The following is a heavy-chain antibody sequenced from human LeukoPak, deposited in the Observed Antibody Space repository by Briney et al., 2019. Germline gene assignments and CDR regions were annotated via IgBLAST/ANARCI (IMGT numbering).Heavy chain of an antibody. D-gene: IGHD2-2*01. Sequence: ASVKVSCKASGYTFTSYGIGWVRQAPGQGLEWLGWISAYNGNTNYAQKLQGRVTMTTDTSTSTAYMELRSLRSDDTAVYYCARDIIRRAAATGYFQHWGQGTLVTVSS. CDR1: GYTFTSYG. J-gene: IGHJ1*01. CDR3: ARDIIRRAAATGYFQH. CDR2: ISAYNGNT. V-gene: IGHV1-18*01.